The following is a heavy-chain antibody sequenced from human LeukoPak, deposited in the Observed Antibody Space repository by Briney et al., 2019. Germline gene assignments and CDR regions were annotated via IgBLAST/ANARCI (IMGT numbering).Heavy chain of an antibody. CDR1: GGSISSSSYF. V-gene: IGHV4-39*01. CDR3: VRSTGYPQPFDY. CDR2: IYYSGST. J-gene: IGHJ4*02. Sequence: SGTLSLTCTVSGGSISSSSYFWGWIRQPPGKGLEWIGSIYYSGSTYYNPSLKSRVTISVDTSKNQFSLKLSSVTAADTAVYYCVRSTGYPQPFDYWGQGTLVTVSS. D-gene: IGHD3-9*01.